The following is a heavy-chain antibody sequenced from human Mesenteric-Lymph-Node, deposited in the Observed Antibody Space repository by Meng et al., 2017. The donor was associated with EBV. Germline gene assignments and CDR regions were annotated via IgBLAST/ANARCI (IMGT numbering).Heavy chain of an antibody. CDR2: VYHSGSA. CDR3: ARVGWGVRGYYFDY. V-gene: IGHV4-4*02. Sequence: QGPAQEPGPGRVKPSGTLSLPCAVSGGSITNSNWWSWVRQVPGKGLEWIAEVYHSGSANYNPSLESRVTVSVDRSNNHFSLKVTSVTAADTAVYYCARVGWGVRGYYFDYWGQGTLVTVSS. CDR1: GGSITNSNW. D-gene: IGHD3-10*01. J-gene: IGHJ4*02.